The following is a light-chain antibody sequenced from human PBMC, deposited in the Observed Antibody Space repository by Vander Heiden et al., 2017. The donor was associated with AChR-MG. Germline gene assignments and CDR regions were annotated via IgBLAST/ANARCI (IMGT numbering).Light chain of an antibody. Sequence: DIVMTQSPDSLAVSLGERATINCKSSQSVLYSSNNKNYLAWYQQKPGQPPKLLIYWASTRESGVPDRFSGSGSGTDFTLTISSLQAEDVAVYYCQQYYSNLRSTFAQGTKLEI. CDR1: QSVLYSSNNKNY. V-gene: IGKV4-1*01. CDR3: QQYYSNLRST. CDR2: WAS. J-gene: IGKJ2*01.